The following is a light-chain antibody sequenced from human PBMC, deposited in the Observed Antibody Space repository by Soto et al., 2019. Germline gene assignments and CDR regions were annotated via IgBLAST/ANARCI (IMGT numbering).Light chain of an antibody. V-gene: IGLV2-23*01. Sequence: QSVLTQLASVSGSPGQSITISCTGTSSDIGSDKLVSWYQQHPGRAPKIIIYEAFKRPSGVSNRFSGSRSGNTASLTISGLRGEDEADYYCCSYAGSTTWVFGGGTKLTVL. CDR1: SSDIGSDKL. J-gene: IGLJ3*02. CDR2: EAF. CDR3: CSYAGSTTWV.